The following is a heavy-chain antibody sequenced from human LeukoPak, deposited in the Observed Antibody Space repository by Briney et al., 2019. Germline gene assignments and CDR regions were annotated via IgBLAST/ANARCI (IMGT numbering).Heavy chain of an antibody. CDR1: GYTFTSYD. CDR3: ARSFDSSGYYYYY. V-gene: IGHV1-8*01. J-gene: IGHJ4*02. D-gene: IGHD3-22*01. Sequence: RASVKVSCKASGYTFTSYDINWVRQATGQGLEWMGWMNPNSGNTGYAQKFQGRVTMTRNTSISTAYMELSSLRSEDTAVYYCARSFDSSGYYYYYWGQGTLVTVSS. CDR2: MNPNSGNT.